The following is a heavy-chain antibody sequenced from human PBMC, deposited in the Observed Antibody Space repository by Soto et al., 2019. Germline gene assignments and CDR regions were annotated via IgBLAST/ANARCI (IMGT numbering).Heavy chain of an antibody. CDR3: ASFGYSGYDPYFDL. D-gene: IGHD5-12*01. J-gene: IGHJ2*01. CDR2: IIPILGIA. Sequence: QVQLVQSGAEVKKPGSSVKVSCKASGGTFSSYTISWVRQAPGQGLEWMGRIIPILGIANYAQKFQGRVTITADKSTSTAYMELSSLRSEDTAVYYCASFGYSGYDPYFDLWGRGTLVTVSS. CDR1: GGTFSSYT. V-gene: IGHV1-69*02.